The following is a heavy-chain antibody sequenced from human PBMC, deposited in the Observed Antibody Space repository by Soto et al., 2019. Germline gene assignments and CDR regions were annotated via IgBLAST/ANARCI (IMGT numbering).Heavy chain of an antibody. CDR1: GFTFSSYW. Sequence: GGSLRLSCVASGFTFSSYWMSWVRQAPGKGLEWVANIKQDGSEKYYVDSVKGRFTISRDNAKNSLYLQMNSLRAEDTAVYYCARVTGYSSSSVFYYYGMDVWGQGTTVTVSS. D-gene: IGHD6-6*01. J-gene: IGHJ6*02. V-gene: IGHV3-7*01. CDR2: IKQDGSEK. CDR3: ARVTGYSSSSVFYYYGMDV.